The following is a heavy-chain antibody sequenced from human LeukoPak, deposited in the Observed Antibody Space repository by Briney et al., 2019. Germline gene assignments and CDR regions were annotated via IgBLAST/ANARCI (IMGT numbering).Heavy chain of an antibody. Sequence: NPSETLSLTCTVSGGSISSSSYYWGWIRQPPGKGLEWIGYIYYSGSTYYNPSLKSRVTISVDTSKNQFSLKLSSVTAADTAVYYCARSPGARAAADTEDYWGQGTLVTVSS. CDR3: ARSPGARAAADTEDY. CDR2: IYYSGST. V-gene: IGHV4-30-4*08. D-gene: IGHD6-13*01. CDR1: GGSISSSSYY. J-gene: IGHJ4*02.